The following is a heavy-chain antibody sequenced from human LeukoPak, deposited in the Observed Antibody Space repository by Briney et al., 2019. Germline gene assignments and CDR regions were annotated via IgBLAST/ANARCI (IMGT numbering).Heavy chain of an antibody. Sequence: ASVKVSCKVSGYTLTELSMHWARQAPGKGLEWMGGFDPEDGETIYAQKFQGRVTMTEDTSTDTAYMELSSLRSEDTAVYYCATLQWELLDYYFDYWGQGTLVTVSS. CDR3: ATLQWELLDYYFDY. CDR2: FDPEDGET. J-gene: IGHJ4*02. V-gene: IGHV1-24*01. D-gene: IGHD1-26*01. CDR1: GYTLTELS.